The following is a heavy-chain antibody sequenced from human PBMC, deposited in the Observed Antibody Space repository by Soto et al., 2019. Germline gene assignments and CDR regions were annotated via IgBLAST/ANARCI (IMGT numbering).Heavy chain of an antibody. Sequence: QVQLVESGGGLVKPGGSLRISCVASGFTFSDHYMSWIRQAPGKGLEWVSYISDSGLTIYYADSVKGRFTISRDNAKNSVYLQMNNLRAEETAVYYCARPGPNYEHYSDSWGQGTLVTVSS. V-gene: IGHV3-11*01. J-gene: IGHJ4*02. CDR1: GFTFSDHY. D-gene: IGHD4-4*01. CDR3: ARPGPNYEHYSDS. CDR2: ISDSGLTI.